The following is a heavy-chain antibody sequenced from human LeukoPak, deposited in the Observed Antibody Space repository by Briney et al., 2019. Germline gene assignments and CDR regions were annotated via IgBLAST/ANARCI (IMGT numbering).Heavy chain of an antibody. Sequence: SETLSLTCTVSGGSISSYSWTWSRQPPGKGLEWSWYIHDSGSTNYNPSLKSRVTISVDTSKNQFSLKLSSVNAAAMAVYYCARSKAFDIWGQGTMVTVSS. V-gene: IGHV4-59*01. CDR1: GGSISSYS. CDR3: ARSKAFDI. CDR2: IHDSGST. J-gene: IGHJ3*02.